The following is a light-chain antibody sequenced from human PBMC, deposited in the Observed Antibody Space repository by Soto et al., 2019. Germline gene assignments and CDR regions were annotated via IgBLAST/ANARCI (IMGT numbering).Light chain of an antibody. CDR2: GAF. J-gene: IGKJ1*01. CDR1: QSVSSN. V-gene: IGKV3-15*01. CDR3: QQYNDWPLT. Sequence: EIVMTQSPVTLSVSPGERATLSCRASQSVSSNLAWYQQKPGQAPSLLIYGAFTRATGIPARFSGTGSGTEFTLTISSLQSEDFALYYCQQYNDWPLTFGQGTKGDSK.